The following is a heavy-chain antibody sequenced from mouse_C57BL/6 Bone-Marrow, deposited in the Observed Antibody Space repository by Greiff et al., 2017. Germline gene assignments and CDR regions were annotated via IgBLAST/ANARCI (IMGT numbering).Heavy chain of an antibody. Sequence: EVQRVESGGGLVQPKGSLKLSCAASGFSFNTYAMNWVRQAPGKGLEWVARIRSKSNNYATYYADSVKARFTISREGSESILYLQMKNLKTEDTAMYYCVRDGRDSSGPFAYWGQGTLVTVSA. CDR2: IRSKSNNYAT. CDR1: GFSFNTYA. CDR3: VRDGRDSSGPFAY. V-gene: IGHV10-1*01. D-gene: IGHD3-2*02. J-gene: IGHJ3*01.